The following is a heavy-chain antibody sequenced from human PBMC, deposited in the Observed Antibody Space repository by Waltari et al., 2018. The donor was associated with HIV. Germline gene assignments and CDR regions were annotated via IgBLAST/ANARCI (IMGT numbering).Heavy chain of an antibody. Sequence: QVQLVQAGAEVKTPGASVKVCCRAAGSPVTGYYMPWVRQAPGQVLEWMGWINPNSGGTNYAQKFQGMVTMTRDTSITTAYMEVSRLRSDDTAVYYCARVPYYYDTSAYPDYWGQGTLVTVSS. CDR2: INPNSGGT. V-gene: IGHV1-2*02. D-gene: IGHD3-22*01. J-gene: IGHJ4*02. CDR3: ARVPYYYDTSAYPDY. CDR1: GSPVTGYY.